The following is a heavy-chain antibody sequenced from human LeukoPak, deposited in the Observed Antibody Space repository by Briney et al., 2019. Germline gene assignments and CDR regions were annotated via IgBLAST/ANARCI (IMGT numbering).Heavy chain of an antibody. V-gene: IGHV3-48*01. J-gene: IGHJ6*02. CDR3: ARDPRLLAYGMDV. D-gene: IGHD3-3*02. Sequence: PGGSLRLSCAASGFTFSSYAMSWVRQAPGKGLEWVSYISSSSSTIYYADSVKGRFTISRDNAKNSLYLQMNSLRAEDTAVYYCARDPRLLAYGMDVWGQGTTVTVSS. CDR1: GFTFSSYA. CDR2: ISSSSSTI.